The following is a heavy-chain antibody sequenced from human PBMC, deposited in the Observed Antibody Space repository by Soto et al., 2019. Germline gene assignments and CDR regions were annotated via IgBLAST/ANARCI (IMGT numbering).Heavy chain of an antibody. CDR1: GGTFSSYA. CDR3: ARVGWVSGPNWFDP. Sequence: AASVKVSCKASGGTFSSYAISWVRQAPGQGLEWMGGIIPIFGTANYAQKFQGRVTITADESTSTAYMELSSLRSEDTAVYYCARVGWVSGPNWFDPWGQGTLVTVSS. V-gene: IGHV1-69*13. D-gene: IGHD3-3*01. CDR2: IIPIFGTA. J-gene: IGHJ5*02.